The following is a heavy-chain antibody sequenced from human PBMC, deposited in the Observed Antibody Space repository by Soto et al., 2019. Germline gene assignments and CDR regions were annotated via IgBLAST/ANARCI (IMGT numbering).Heavy chain of an antibody. CDR2: INHSGST. Sequence: SETLSLTCAVYGGSFSGYYWSWIRQPPGKGLEWIGEINHSGSTNYNPSLKSRVTISVDTSKNQFSLKLSSVTAADTAVYYCARGQPREKQPAHMDVWGKGTTVTVSS. D-gene: IGHD1-1*01. CDR3: ARGQPREKQPAHMDV. V-gene: IGHV4-34*01. J-gene: IGHJ6*03. CDR1: GGSFSGYY.